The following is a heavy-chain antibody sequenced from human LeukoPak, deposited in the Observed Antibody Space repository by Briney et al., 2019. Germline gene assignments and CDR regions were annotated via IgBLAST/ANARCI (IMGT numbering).Heavy chain of an antibody. J-gene: IGHJ4*02. Sequence: ASVKVSCKASGYTFTSYGISWVRQAPGQGLEWMGRINPNSGGTNYAQKFQGRVTMTRDTSISTAYKELSRLRSDDTAVYYCALIAAAGNFWGQGTLVTVSS. V-gene: IGHV1-2*06. CDR1: GYTFTSYG. D-gene: IGHD6-13*01. CDR2: INPNSGGT. CDR3: ALIAAAGNF.